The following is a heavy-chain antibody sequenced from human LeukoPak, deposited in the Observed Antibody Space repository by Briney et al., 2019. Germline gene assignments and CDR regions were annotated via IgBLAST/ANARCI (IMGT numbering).Heavy chain of an antibody. J-gene: IGHJ3*02. CDR3: ARAGSGWSDAFDI. Sequence: SETLSLTCTVSGGSISSSTWWSWVRQPPGKGLEWIGEIYHSGSTNYNPSLRSRITISVDKSKNHFSLKLSSVTAADTAVYYCARAGSGWSDAFDIWGQGTMVTVSS. V-gene: IGHV4-4*02. CDR2: IYHSGST. D-gene: IGHD6-19*01. CDR1: GGSISSSTW.